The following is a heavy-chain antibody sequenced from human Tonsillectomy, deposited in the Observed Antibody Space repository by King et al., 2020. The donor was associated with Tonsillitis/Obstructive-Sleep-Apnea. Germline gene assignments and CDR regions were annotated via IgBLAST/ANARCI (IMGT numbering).Heavy chain of an antibody. Sequence: VPLPPCGAGLLQPSEPLSLTCAVYGGSFSGYYWSWIRQPPGKGLEWIGAINHSGSTNYNPSLKSRVTISADTSKNQFSLRLSSVTAADTAVYYCAREEGRGERGGGPPDRGKEYWGQGTLGTGS. CDR2: INHSGST. J-gene: IGHJ4*02. V-gene: IGHV4-34*01. D-gene: IGHD3-16*01. CDR3: AREEGRGERGGGPPDRGKEY. CDR1: GGSFSGYY.